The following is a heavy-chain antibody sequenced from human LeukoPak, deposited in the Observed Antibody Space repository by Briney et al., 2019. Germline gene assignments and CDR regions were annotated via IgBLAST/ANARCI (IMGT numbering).Heavy chain of an antibody. CDR1: GGSFSGYY. CDR2: INHSGST. CDR3: ARGWGSGYGY. V-gene: IGHV4-34*01. D-gene: IGHD7-27*01. Sequence: PSETLSLTCAVYGGSFSGYYWSWIRQPPGKGLEWIGEINHSGSTNYNPSLKSRLTISVDTSKNQFSLKLSSVTAADTAVYYCARGWGSGYGYWGQGTLVTVSS. J-gene: IGHJ4*02.